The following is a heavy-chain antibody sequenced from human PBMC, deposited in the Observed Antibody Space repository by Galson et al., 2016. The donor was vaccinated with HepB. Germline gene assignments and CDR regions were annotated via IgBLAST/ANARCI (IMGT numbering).Heavy chain of an antibody. CDR1: GFGFSNYY. D-gene: IGHD2-21*01. Sequence: SLRLSCAASGFGFSNYYMSWVRQAPGKGLEWLSYISNNNDGNTAFYTDSVKGRFTNSRDNPKNLLFLEMSRLRVEDTAVYYCARLDWYHMDVWGQGTTVTVSS. CDR3: ARLDWYHMDV. J-gene: IGHJ6*02. V-gene: IGHV3-11*01. CDR2: ISNNNDGNTA.